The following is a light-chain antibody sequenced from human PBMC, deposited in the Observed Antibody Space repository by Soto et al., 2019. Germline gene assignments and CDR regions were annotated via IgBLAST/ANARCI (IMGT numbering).Light chain of an antibody. CDR2: KTS. V-gene: IGKV1-5*03. J-gene: IGKJ1*01. CDR1: QSISIW. CDR3: QHWNDYSWT. Sequence: DIHMTQSPSTLSASVGDRVTITCRASQSISIWLAWYQQKPGKAPNLLIYKTSSVETGVPSRFSGSGSGTEFTHTISALQPDEFATYYRQHWNDYSWTFGQGTKVEVK.